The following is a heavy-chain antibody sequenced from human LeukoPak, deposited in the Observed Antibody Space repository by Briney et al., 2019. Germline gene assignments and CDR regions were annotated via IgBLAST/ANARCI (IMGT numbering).Heavy chain of an antibody. Sequence: GGSLRLSCAASGFTVSSNYMSWVRQAPGKGLEWVSAISGSGGSTYYADSVKGRFTISRDNSKNTLYLQMNSLRAEDTAVYYCAKDQSSRGYYYVFDYWGQGTLVTVSS. D-gene: IGHD3-22*01. V-gene: IGHV3-23*01. CDR1: GFTVSSNY. J-gene: IGHJ4*02. CDR3: AKDQSSRGYYYVFDY. CDR2: ISGSGGST.